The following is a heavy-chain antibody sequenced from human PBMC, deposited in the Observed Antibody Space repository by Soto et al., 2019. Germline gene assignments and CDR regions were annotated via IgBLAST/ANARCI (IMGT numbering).Heavy chain of an antibody. V-gene: IGHV3-30-3*01. CDR1: GFTFSSYA. D-gene: IGHD3-9*01. CDR2: ISYDGSNK. Sequence: QVQLVESGGGVVQPGRSLRLSCAASGFTFSSYAMHWVRQAPGKGLEWVAVISYDGSNKYYADSVKGRFTISRDNSKNTLYLQMNSLRAEDTAVYYCARAPYDILTGYYPYYFDYWGQGTLVTVSS. J-gene: IGHJ4*02. CDR3: ARAPYDILTGYYPYYFDY.